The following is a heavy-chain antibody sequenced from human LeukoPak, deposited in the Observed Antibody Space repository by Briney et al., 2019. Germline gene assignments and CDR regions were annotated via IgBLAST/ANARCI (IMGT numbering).Heavy chain of an antibody. CDR3: ARVRSTVTTGIYYYYGMDV. V-gene: IGHV3-7*01. J-gene: IGHJ6*02. CDR2: IKQDGSEK. Sequence: PGGSLRLPCAASGFTFSSYWMSWVRQAPGKGLEWVANIKQDGSEKYYVDSVKGRFTISRDNAKNSLYLQMNSLRAEDTAVYYCARVRSTVTTGIYYYYGMDVWGQGTTVTVSS. D-gene: IGHD4-11*01. CDR1: GFTFSSYW.